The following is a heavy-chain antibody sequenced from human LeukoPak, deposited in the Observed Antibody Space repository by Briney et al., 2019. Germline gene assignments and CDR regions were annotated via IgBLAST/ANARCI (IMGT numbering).Heavy chain of an antibody. V-gene: IGHV1-2*02. J-gene: IGHJ6*02. Sequence: ASVKVSCKASGYTFTGYYMHWVRQAPGQGLEWMGWINPNSGGTNYAQKFQGRVTMTRDTSISTAYMELSRLRSDDTAVYYCAREGLSYGSVPKGAGPGSYYYYGMDVWGQGTTVTVSS. CDR1: GYTFTGYY. CDR2: INPNSGGT. D-gene: IGHD3-10*01. CDR3: AREGLSYGSVPKGAGPGSYYYYGMDV.